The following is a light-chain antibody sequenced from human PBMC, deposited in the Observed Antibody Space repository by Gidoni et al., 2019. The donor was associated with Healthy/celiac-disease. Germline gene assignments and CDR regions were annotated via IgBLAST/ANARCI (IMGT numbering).Light chain of an antibody. V-gene: IGKV3-15*01. CDR2: GAS. J-gene: IGKJ5*01. CDR3: QQYNNWLT. CDR1: QSVSSN. Sequence: EIVMTQSPATQSVSPGERATLSCRASQSVSSNLAWYQQKPGQAPRLLIYGASTRATGIPARFSGSGSGTEFTLTISSLQSEDFAVYYCQQYNNWLTFGQXTRLEIK.